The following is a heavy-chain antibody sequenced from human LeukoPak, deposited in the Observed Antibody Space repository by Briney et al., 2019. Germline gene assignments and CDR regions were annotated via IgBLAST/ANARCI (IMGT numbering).Heavy chain of an antibody. CDR3: ARVINYYGSGSYYNEGDWFDP. Sequence: PPETLSLTCAVSGGSISSSNWWSWVRQPPGKGLEWIGEIYHSGSTNYNPSLKSRVTISVDKSRNQFSLKLSSVTAADTAVYYCARVINYYGSGSYYNEGDWFDPWGQGTLVTVSS. CDR2: IYHSGST. J-gene: IGHJ5*02. V-gene: IGHV4-4*03. CDR1: GGSISSSNW. D-gene: IGHD3-10*01.